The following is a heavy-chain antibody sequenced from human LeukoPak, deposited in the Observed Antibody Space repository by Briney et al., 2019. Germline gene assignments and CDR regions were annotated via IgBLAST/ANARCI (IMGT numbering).Heavy chain of an antibody. D-gene: IGHD5-24*01. CDR2: ISSSSSYI. CDR1: GFTFSSYS. CDR3: ARYRDGYNYRFDY. V-gene: IGHV3-21*01. J-gene: IGHJ4*02. Sequence: GGSLRLSCAASGFTFSSYSMNWVRQAPGKGLEWVSPISSSSSYIYYADSVKGRFTISRDNAKNSLYLQVNSLGAEDTAVYYCARYRDGYNYRFDYWGQGTLVTVSS.